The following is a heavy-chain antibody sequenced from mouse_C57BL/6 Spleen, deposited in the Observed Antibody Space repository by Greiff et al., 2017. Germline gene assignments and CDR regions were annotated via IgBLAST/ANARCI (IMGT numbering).Heavy chain of an antibody. CDR2: IHPNSGST. Sequence: QVQLQQPGAELVKPGASVKLSCKASGYTFTSYWMHWVKQRPGQGLEWIGMIHPNSGSTNYNEKFKSKATLTVDKSSSTAYMQLSSLTSEESAVYYCASYYYGSSPLYFDVWGTGTTVTVSS. V-gene: IGHV1-64*01. D-gene: IGHD1-1*01. J-gene: IGHJ1*03. CDR3: ASYYYGSSPLYFDV. CDR1: GYTFTSYW.